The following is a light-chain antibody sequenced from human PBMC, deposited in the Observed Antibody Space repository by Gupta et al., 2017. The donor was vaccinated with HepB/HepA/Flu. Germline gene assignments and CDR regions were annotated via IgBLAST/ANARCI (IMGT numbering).Light chain of an antibody. Sequence: QSALTQPASVSGSPGQSITISCTGTSSDAGGYNSVSWYQQYPGKAPKLLIYDVTARPSGISTRFSASKSGNTASLTISGLQTEDEADYFCSSFTRSTSTLVLFGGGTKVTVL. J-gene: IGLJ3*02. CDR2: DVT. CDR1: SSDAGGYNS. CDR3: SSFTRSTSTLVL. V-gene: IGLV2-14*03.